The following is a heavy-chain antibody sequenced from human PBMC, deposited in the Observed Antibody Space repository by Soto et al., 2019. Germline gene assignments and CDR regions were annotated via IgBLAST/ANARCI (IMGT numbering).Heavy chain of an antibody. Sequence: GGSLRLSCAASGFTFSSYSMNWVRQAPGKGLEWVSSISSSSSYIYYADSVKGRFTISRDNAKNSLYLQMNSLRAEDTAVYYCARDQDRTSSFDFWSGHHIWMDVWGKGTTVTVSS. CDR3: ARDQDRTSSFDFWSGHHIWMDV. V-gene: IGHV3-21*01. CDR1: GFTFSSYS. D-gene: IGHD3-3*01. J-gene: IGHJ6*04. CDR2: ISSSSSYI.